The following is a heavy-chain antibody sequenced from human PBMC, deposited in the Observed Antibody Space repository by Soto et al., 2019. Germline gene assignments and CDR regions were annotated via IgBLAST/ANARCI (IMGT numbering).Heavy chain of an antibody. J-gene: IGHJ5*02. Sequence: QGQLLQSGAEVKKPGASVKVSCKASGYTFSGYYVHWVRQSPGHGLEWMVWINPNSGGTNYAQMFQGGVPMSRDTSIRIAHMELGRLGSYHKAVYYCSSGHPYSDFWSGFYVFGLDPWGQGPMVTVSS. CDR3: SSGHPYSDFWSGFYVFGLDP. CDR2: INPNSGGT. V-gene: IGHV1-2*02. D-gene: IGHD3-3*01. CDR1: GYTFSGYY.